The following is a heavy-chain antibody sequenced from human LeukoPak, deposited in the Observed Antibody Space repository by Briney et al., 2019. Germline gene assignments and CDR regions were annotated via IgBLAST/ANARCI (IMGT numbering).Heavy chain of an antibody. CDR2: IYYSGGT. J-gene: IGHJ3*02. D-gene: IGHD1-1*01. CDR1: GGSMSPFY. V-gene: IGHV4-59*08. CDR3: AVNSTKHTFDI. Sequence: PSETLSLTCTVSGGSMSPFYWSWIRQSPGKGLEWIGSIYYSGGTSYNPSLKSRVTISVDTSKNQFSLELSSVTAADTAVYYCAVNSTKHTFDIWGQGTMVTVSS.